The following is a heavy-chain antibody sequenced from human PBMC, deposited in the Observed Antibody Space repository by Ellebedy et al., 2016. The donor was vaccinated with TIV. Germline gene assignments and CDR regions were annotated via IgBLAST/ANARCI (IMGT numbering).Heavy chain of an antibody. CDR1: GAYISSTNW. J-gene: IGHJ4*02. CDR2: IYHTGST. V-gene: IGHV4-4*02. D-gene: IGHD5-24*01. Sequence: SETLSLXXVVSGAYISSTNWWSWVRQPPGRGLECLGQIYHTGSTTYNPSLRSRVTISVDKSKNQFSPILSSVTAADTAVYYCARVGASDGNPLDSWGQGTLVTVSS. CDR3: ARVGASDGNPLDS.